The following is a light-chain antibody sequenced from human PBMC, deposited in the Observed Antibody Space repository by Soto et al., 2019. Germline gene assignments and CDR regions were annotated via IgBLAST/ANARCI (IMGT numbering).Light chain of an antibody. CDR3: QQTYSTLIT. Sequence: DIHVTQSPYSLSVSVGDRVTITCRASQYMTNWLAWYQQKPGKAPKLLIYAASSLQSGVPSRFSGSASGTDFTLTIISLQPEDFATYYCQQTYSTLITFGQGTKVDI. V-gene: IGKV1-39*01. CDR1: QYMTNW. CDR2: AAS. J-gene: IGKJ1*01.